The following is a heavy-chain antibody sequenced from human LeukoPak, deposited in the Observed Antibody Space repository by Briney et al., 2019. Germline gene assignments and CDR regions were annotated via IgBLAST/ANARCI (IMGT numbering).Heavy chain of an antibody. J-gene: IGHJ3*02. CDR1: GFTFSNAW. CDR2: IKRKIDGETT. V-gene: IGHV3-15*01. CDR3: TTGGAETGRFDI. Sequence: PGGSLSLSCAASGFTFSNAWLSWVRQAPGKGLEWVGRIKRKIDGETTDYAAPVKGRFTISRDDSKTTLYLQMSSLKTEDTAVYYCTTGGAETGRFDIWGQGTMVSVSS. D-gene: IGHD1-1*01.